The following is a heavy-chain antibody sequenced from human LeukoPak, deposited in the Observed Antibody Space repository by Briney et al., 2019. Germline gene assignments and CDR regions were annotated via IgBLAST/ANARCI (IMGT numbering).Heavy chain of an antibody. V-gene: IGHV1-46*01. Sequence: ASVKVSCKASGYTFSIYNMHWVRQAPGQGLEWMGIINPSGGTSYAQKLQGRITMTRDTSTSTLYMELSRLKSEDTAVYYCGREAVAGTGLDYWGQGTLVTVSS. D-gene: IGHD6-13*01. J-gene: IGHJ4*01. CDR2: INPSGGT. CDR1: GYTFSIYN. CDR3: GREAVAGTGLDY.